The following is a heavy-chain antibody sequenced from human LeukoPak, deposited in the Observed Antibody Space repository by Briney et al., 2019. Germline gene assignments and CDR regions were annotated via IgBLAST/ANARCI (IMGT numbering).Heavy chain of an antibody. CDR3: ARDSDGERVSWFDP. D-gene: IGHD5-24*01. CDR1: GYTFTSYG. V-gene: IGHV1-18*04. CDR2: ISAYNGNT. Sequence: ASVKVSCKASGYTFTSYGISWVRQAPGQGLEWMGWISAYNGNTNYAQKPQGRVTMTTDTSTSTAYMELRSLRSDDTAVYYCARDSDGERVSWFDPWGQGTLVTVSS. J-gene: IGHJ5*02.